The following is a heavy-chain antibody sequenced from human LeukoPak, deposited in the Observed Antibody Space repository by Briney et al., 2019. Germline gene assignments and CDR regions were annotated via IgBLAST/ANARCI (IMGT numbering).Heavy chain of an antibody. J-gene: IGHJ4*02. Sequence: GGSLRLSCAASGFTFSSYGMHWVRQAPGKGLEWVAFIRYDGSNKYYADSVKGRFTISRDNSKNTLYLQMNSLGAEDTAVYYCAKDYDFWSGHNPDYWGQGTLVTVSS. CDR1: GFTFSSYG. CDR3: AKDYDFWSGHNPDY. D-gene: IGHD3-3*01. V-gene: IGHV3-30*02. CDR2: IRYDGSNK.